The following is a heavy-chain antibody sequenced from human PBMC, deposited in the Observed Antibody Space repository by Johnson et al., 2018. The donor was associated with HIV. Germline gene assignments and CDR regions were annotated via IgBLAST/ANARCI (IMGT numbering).Heavy chain of an antibody. CDR2: VNWNGART. J-gene: IGHJ3*02. Sequence: VQLVESGGGVVRPGESLRLSCAASGFIFDDFGMNWVRHAPGKGLEWVSDVNWNGARTGYADSVKGRFTISSDKAKNSVYLQMNSRRAEDTARYYCARDVGGWGYRHAFDIWGQGTMVTVSS. CDR1: GFIFDDFG. CDR3: ARDVGGWGYRHAFDI. D-gene: IGHD5-12*01. V-gene: IGHV3-20*04.